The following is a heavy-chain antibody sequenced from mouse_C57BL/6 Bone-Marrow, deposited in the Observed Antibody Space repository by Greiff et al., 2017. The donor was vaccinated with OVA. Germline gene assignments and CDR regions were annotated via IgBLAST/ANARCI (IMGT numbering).Heavy chain of an antibody. V-gene: IGHV1-64*01. J-gene: IGHJ3*01. D-gene: IGHD1-1*01. CDR1: GYTFTSYW. CDR3: GGYYAYRAWFAF. Sequence: VQLQQPGAELVKPGASVKLSCKASGYTFTSYWMHWVKQRPGQGLEWIGMIHPNSGSTNYNEKFKSKATLTVDKSSSTAYMQLSSLTSEDSAVLFCGGYYAYRAWFAFWGQGTLVTVSA. CDR2: IHPNSGST.